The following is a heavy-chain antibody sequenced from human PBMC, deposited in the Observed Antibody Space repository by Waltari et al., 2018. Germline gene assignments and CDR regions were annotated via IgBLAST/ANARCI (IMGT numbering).Heavy chain of an antibody. D-gene: IGHD6-6*01. CDR3: AREFEYSSSWTYYGMDV. CDR2: INPNTGRT. V-gene: IGHV1-2*06. CDR1: GYTFTGYY. Sequence: QVQLVQSGAEVKKPGASVKVSCKASGYTFTGYYMHWVRQATGQGLEWKGQINPNTGRTNDAQNYQGKVNRTRDTSISTAYRELSRLRSDDTAVYYCAREFEYSSSWTYYGMDVSGQGTTVTVSS. J-gene: IGHJ6*02.